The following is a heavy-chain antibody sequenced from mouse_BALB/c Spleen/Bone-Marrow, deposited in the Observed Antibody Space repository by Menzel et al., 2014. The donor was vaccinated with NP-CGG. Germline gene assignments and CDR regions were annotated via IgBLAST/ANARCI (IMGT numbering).Heavy chain of an antibody. CDR2: IWAGGSP. Sequence: VQLVESGPGLVAPSQSLSITCTVSGFSLTSXGXHWVRQPPGXGLEWLGVIWAGGSPNYNSALMSRLSISKDNSKSQVFLKMNSLQTDDTAMYYCAREEDYGYYFDYWGQGTTLTVSS. D-gene: IGHD1-2*01. J-gene: IGHJ2*01. V-gene: IGHV2-9*02. CDR3: AREEDYGYYFDY. CDR1: GFSLTSXG.